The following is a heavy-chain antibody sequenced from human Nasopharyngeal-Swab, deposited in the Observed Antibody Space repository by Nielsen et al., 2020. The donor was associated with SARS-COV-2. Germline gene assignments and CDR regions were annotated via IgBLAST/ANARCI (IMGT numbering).Heavy chain of an antibody. Sequence: GESLKISCAGSGFTFSSSWMHWVRQAPGKGLEWLSYISSSGTTIYYADSVKGRFTIYRDNSKNTLYLQMNSLRAEDTAVYYCARGYSGSYYEYFQHWGQGTLVTVSS. V-gene: IGHV3-48*01. CDR1: GFTFSSSW. J-gene: IGHJ1*01. CDR3: ARGYSGSYYEYFQH. CDR2: ISSSGTTI. D-gene: IGHD1-26*01.